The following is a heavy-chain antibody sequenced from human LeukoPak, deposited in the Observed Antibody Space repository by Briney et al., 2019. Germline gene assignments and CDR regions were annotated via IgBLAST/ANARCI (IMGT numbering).Heavy chain of an antibody. Sequence: RGSLRLSCTASGFTFSSYALHWVRQAPGKGLEWVAVISYDGSNKYYADSVKGRFTISRDNSKNTLYLQMNSLRAEDRAVYYCAKFRGDYGDYVRWFDPWGQGTLVTVSS. CDR1: GFTFSSYA. CDR3: AKFRGDYGDYVRWFDP. V-gene: IGHV3-30*18. D-gene: IGHD4-17*01. J-gene: IGHJ5*02. CDR2: ISYDGSNK.